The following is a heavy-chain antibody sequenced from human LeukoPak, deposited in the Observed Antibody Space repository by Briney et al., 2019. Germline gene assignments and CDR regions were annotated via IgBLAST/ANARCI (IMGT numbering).Heavy chain of an antibody. D-gene: IGHD2-2*02. CDR1: GYTFTSYG. Sequence: ASVKVSCKASGYTFTSYGISWVRQAPGQGLEWMGWISAYNGNTNYAQKLQGRVTMTTDTSTSTAYMELRSLRSDDTAVYYCARVAGYCSSTSCYTGVYYYYYGMDVWGQETTVTVSS. J-gene: IGHJ6*02. CDR2: ISAYNGNT. CDR3: ARVAGYCSSTSCYTGVYYYYYGMDV. V-gene: IGHV1-18*01.